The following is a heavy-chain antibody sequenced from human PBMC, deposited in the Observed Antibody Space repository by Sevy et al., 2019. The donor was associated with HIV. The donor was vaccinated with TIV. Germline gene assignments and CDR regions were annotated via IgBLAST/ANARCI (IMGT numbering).Heavy chain of an antibody. V-gene: IGHV4-39*01. D-gene: IGHD5-12*01. CDR2: IYYSGST. CDR1: GGSISSSSYY. Sequence: SETLSLTCTVSGGSISSSSYYWGWIRQPPGKGLEWIGSIYYSGSTYYNPSLKSRVTISVDTSKNQFSLKLSSVTAADTAVYYCARLRREMATIGLIFDYWGKGTLVTVSS. J-gene: IGHJ4*02. CDR3: ARLRREMATIGLIFDY.